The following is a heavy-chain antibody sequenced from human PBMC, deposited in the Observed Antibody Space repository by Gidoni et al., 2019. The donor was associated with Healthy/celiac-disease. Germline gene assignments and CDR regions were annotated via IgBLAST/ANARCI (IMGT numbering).Heavy chain of an antibody. V-gene: IGHV3-23*01. CDR1: GCAFRRGA. J-gene: IGHJ4*02. CDR2: ISGSGGST. CDR3: AKVEESEQLAMYYFDY. D-gene: IGHD6-6*01. Sequence: EVRLLEAGGDLVQPGWSLRLSFAACGCAFRRGAMSWVLYAPGKGLEWVSDISGSGGSTYYADSVKGLFTISRDNSKNTLYLQMNSLRAEDTAVYYCAKVEESEQLAMYYFDYWGQGTLVTVSS.